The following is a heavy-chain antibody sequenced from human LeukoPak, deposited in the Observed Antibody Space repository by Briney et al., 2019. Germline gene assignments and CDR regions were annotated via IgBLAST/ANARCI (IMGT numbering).Heavy chain of an antibody. J-gene: IGHJ4*02. V-gene: IGHV4-59*01. CDR2: IYYSGTT. Sequence: SETLSLTCTVSGGSISSYSWSWIRQPPGKGLEWIGYIYYSGTTNYNPSLKSRVTISVDTSKNQFSLKLSSVTAADTAVYYCARSPDILTGYPFDYWGQGTLVTVSS. D-gene: IGHD3-9*01. CDR1: GGSISSYS. CDR3: ARSPDILTGYPFDY.